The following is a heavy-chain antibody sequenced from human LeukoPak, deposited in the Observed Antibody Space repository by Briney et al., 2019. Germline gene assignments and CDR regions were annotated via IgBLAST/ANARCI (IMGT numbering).Heavy chain of an antibody. D-gene: IGHD3-22*01. CDR3: ATLSGYYPNFDY. J-gene: IGHJ4*02. CDR2: INPNSGGT. Sequence: ASVKVSCKASGYTFTGYYMHWVRQAPGQGLEWMGWINPNSGGTNYAQKFQGRVTMTRDTSISTAYMELSRLRSDDTAVYYCATLSGYYPNFDYWGQGTLVTVSS. CDR1: GYTFTGYY. V-gene: IGHV1-2*02.